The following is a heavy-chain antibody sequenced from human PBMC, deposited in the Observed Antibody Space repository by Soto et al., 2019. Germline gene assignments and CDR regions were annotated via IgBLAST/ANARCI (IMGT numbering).Heavy chain of an antibody. J-gene: IGHJ5*02. CDR2: ISYDGSNK. V-gene: IGHV3-30*18. D-gene: IGHD3-10*01. Sequence: QVQLVESGGGVVQPGRSLRLSCAASGFTFSSYGMHWVRQAPGKGLEWVAVISYDGSNKYYADSVKGRFTISRDNSKNTLYLQMNSLRAEDTAVYYCAKDRVVRAKKGAGLDPWGQGTLVTVSS. CDR1: GFTFSSYG. CDR3: AKDRVVRAKKGAGLDP.